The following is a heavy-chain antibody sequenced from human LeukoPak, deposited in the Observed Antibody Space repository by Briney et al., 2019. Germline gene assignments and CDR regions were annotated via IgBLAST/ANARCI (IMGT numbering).Heavy chain of an antibody. J-gene: IGHJ6*02. Sequence: GGSLRLSCAASGFTFSSYWMSWVRQAPGKGLEWVANIKQNGSEKYYVDSVKGRFTISRDNAKNSLYLQMNSLRAEDTAVYYCAKDLYEDSSGWWNYYYYYGMDVWGQGTTVTVSS. CDR1: GFTFSSYW. CDR2: IKQNGSEK. CDR3: AKDLYEDSSGWWNYYYYYGMDV. V-gene: IGHV3-7*03. D-gene: IGHD6-19*01.